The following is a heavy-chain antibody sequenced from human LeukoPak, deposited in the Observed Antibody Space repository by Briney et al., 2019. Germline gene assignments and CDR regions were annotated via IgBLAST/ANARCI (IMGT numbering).Heavy chain of an antibody. Sequence: GGSLRLSCAASGFTFSNYWMSWVRQAPGKELEWVANIKQDGSEIYYVDSVKGRFTISRDNAKNTLYLQMNSLRAEDTAVYYCARDRDGYAEATGYWGQGTLVTVSS. CDR3: ARDRDGYAEATGY. D-gene: IGHD5-24*01. CDR2: IKQDGSEI. V-gene: IGHV3-7*03. J-gene: IGHJ4*02. CDR1: GFTFSNYW.